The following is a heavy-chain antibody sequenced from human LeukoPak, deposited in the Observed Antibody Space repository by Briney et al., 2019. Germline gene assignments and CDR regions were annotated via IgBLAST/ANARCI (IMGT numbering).Heavy chain of an antibody. Sequence: SETLSLTCAVYGGSFSTYYWTWIRQPPGKGLEWIAEISYSGNTNYNPSLKSRVTIGTSKNEISLNLTSVTAADTAVYYCARHGFDPVQNVAHWYFDLWGCGTLVTVSS. CDR2: ISYSGNT. CDR1: GGSFSTYY. D-gene: IGHD3-10*01. V-gene: IGHV4-34*01. CDR3: ARHGFDPVQNVAHWYFDL. J-gene: IGHJ2*01.